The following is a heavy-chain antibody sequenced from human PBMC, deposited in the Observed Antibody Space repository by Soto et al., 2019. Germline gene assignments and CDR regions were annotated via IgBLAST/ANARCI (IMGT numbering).Heavy chain of an antibody. J-gene: IGHJ4*02. V-gene: IGHV4-39*07. Sequence: SETLSLTCTVSGGSISSSSYYWGWIRQPPGKGLEWIGSIYYSGSTYYNPSLKSRVTISVDTSKNQFSLKLSSVTAADTAVYYCARGIMITFGGVIVIPGYFDYWGRGTLVTVSS. D-gene: IGHD3-16*02. CDR3: ARGIMITFGGVIVIPGYFDY. CDR1: GGSISSSSYY. CDR2: IYYSGST.